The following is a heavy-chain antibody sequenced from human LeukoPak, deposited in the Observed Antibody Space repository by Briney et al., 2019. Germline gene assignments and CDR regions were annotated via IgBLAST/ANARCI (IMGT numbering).Heavy chain of an antibody. CDR3: ARDFFGSRAARSNWFDP. CDR2: IYTSGST. V-gene: IGHV4-4*07. Sequence: SETLSLTCTVSGGSISSYYWSRIRQPAGKGLKWIGRIYTSGSTNYNPSLKSRVTISVDTSKNQFSLKLSSVTAADTAAYYCARDFFGSRAARSNWFDPWGQGTLVTVSS. D-gene: IGHD6-6*01. CDR1: GGSISSYY. J-gene: IGHJ5*02.